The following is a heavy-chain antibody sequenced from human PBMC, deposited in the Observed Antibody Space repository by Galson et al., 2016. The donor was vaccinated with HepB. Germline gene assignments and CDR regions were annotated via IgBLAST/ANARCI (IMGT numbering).Heavy chain of an antibody. D-gene: IGHD6-19*01. V-gene: IGHV3-9*01. J-gene: IGHJ4*02. CDR3: AKWGSSAWYTDRYYFDY. Sequence: SLRLSCAASGFTFHHYAMHWVRQAPGRGLERVSGSSWNSGSNGYADSVKGRFTISRDNAKNSLYLQMNSLRAEDTALYYCAKWGSSAWYTDRYYFDYWGQGALVTISS. CDR2: SSWNSGSN. CDR1: GFTFHHYA.